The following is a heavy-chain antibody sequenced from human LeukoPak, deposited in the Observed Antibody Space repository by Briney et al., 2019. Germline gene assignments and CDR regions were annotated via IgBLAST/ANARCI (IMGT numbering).Heavy chain of an antibody. CDR1: GGTFSSYA. J-gene: IGHJ4*02. CDR2: ISAYNGNT. D-gene: IGHD3-3*01. CDR3: ARVNYDFWSGYPGVDY. Sequence: ASVKVSCKASGGTFSSYAISWVRQAPGQGLEWMGWISAYNGNTNYAQKLQGRVTMTTDTSTSTAYMELRSLRSDDTAVYYCARVNYDFWSGYPGVDYWGQGTLVTVSS. V-gene: IGHV1-18*01.